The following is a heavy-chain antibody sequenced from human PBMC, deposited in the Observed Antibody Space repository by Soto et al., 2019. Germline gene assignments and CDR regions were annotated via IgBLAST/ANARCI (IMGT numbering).Heavy chain of an antibody. CDR1: GFTFSSYG. CDR2: IWYDGSNK. CDR3: ARYGTLLRFLEWLKHYYYMDV. Sequence: GGSLRLSCAASGFTFSSYGMHWVRQAPGKGLEWVAVIWYDGSNKYYADSVKGRFTISRDNSKNTLYLQMSSLRAEDTAVYYCARYGTLLRFLEWLKHYYYMDVWGKGTTVTVSS. J-gene: IGHJ6*03. D-gene: IGHD3-3*01. V-gene: IGHV3-33*01.